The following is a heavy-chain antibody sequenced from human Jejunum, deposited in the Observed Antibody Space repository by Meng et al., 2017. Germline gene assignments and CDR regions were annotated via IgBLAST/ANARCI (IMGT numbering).Heavy chain of an antibody. CDR3: ARGRVVVVGTPSDY. CDR1: GFSFSSYS. V-gene: IGHV3-21*01. J-gene: IGHJ4*02. D-gene: IGHD2-15*01. CDR2: ISSTSS. Sequence: DVQLVEYGGGPVKPGGSLRLSCAGSGFSFSSYSMHWVRQAPGKGLEWVSSISSTSSYADSVKGRFTISRDNAENSLYLQMNSLRAEDTAVYYCARGRVVVVGTPSDYWGQGTLVTVSS.